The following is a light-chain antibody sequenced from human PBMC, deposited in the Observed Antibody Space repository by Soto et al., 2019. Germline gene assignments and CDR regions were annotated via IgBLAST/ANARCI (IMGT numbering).Light chain of an antibody. CDR2: GNS. J-gene: IGLJ1*01. CDR3: QSYDSSLSGYV. Sequence: QSVLTQPPSVSGAPGQRVTISCTGSSSNIGAGYDVHWYQQLPGTAPKLLIYGNSNRPSEVPDRFSGSKSGTSASLAITGLQAEDDAYYYCQSYDSSLSGYVFGTGTKLTVL. V-gene: IGLV1-40*01. CDR1: SSNIGAGYD.